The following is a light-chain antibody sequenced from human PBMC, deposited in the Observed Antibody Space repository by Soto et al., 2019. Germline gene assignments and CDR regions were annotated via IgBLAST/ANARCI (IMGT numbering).Light chain of an antibody. J-gene: IGLJ2*01. CDR2: EVS. CDR3: SSYGGSNNLV. Sequence: QSALTQPPSASGSLGQSVTISCTGTSSDVGGYNYVSWYQQHPGKAPKLMIYEVSERPSGVPDRFSGSKSGNTASLTVSGLQAEDEADYYCSSYGGSNNLVCGGGTKVTVL. V-gene: IGLV2-8*01. CDR1: SSDVGGYNY.